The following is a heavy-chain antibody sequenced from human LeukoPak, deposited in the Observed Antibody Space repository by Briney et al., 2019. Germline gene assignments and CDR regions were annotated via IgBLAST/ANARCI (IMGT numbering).Heavy chain of an antibody. CDR1: GYSLTGFY. Sequence: ASVKVSCKASGYSLTGFYIHWVRQAPGQGLEGMGWINPSNGGTDYAHNFQGRVTMTRDTSVSTAYMELSGLRFDDPAVYYCARDHHRQTPISFDPWGQGTLVTVSS. V-gene: IGHV1-2*02. CDR2: INPSNGGT. CDR3: ARDHHRQTPISFDP. J-gene: IGHJ5*02.